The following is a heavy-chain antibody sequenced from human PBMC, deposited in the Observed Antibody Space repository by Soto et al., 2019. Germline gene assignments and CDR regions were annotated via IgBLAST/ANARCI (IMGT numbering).Heavy chain of an antibody. V-gene: IGHV4-59*01. CDR2: IYYTGST. CDR3: ARPNDSSGYYPLTY. CDR1: GGSLSSYY. D-gene: IGHD3-22*01. Sequence: SETLSLTCTVSGGSLSSYYWSWIRQPPGKGLEWIGYIYYTGSTNYNPSLKSRVTISVDTSKNQFSLKLSSVTAADTAVYYCARPNDSSGYYPLTYWGQGTPVTVSS. J-gene: IGHJ4*02.